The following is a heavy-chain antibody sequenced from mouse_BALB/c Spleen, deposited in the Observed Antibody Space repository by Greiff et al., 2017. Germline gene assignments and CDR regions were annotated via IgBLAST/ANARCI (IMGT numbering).Heavy chain of an antibody. CDR2: ISSGGSYT. D-gene: IGHD1-1*01. CDR1: GFTFSSYT. Sequence: EVQLVESGAGLVKPGGSLTLSCAASGFTFSSYTMSWVRQTPEKRLEWVATISSGGSYTYYPDSVKGRFTISRDNAKNTLYLQMSSLKSEDTAMYYGTRERYGRCYFDYWGQGTTLTVSS. V-gene: IGHV5-6-4*01. CDR3: TRERYGRCYFDY. J-gene: IGHJ2*01.